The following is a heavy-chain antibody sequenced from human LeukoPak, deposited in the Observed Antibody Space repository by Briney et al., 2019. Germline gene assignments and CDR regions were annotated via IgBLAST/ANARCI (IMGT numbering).Heavy chain of an antibody. J-gene: IGHJ5*02. D-gene: IGHD5-18*01. CDR2: IIPILGIA. CDR1: GGTFSSYA. V-gene: IGHV1-69*04. CDR3: ARDMKIDTAMAHEP. Sequence: ASVKVSCKASGGTFSSYAFSWVRQAPGRGLEWMGRIIPILGIANYAQKFQGRVTITADKSTSTAYMELSSLRSEDTAVYYCARDMKIDTAMAHEPWGQGTLVTVSS.